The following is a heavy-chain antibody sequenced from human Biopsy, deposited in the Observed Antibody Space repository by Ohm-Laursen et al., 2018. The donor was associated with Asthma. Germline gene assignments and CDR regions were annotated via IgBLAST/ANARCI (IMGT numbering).Heavy chain of an antibody. J-gene: IGHJ4*02. CDR3: ARGDSSNWSHYYFDY. CDR1: GFAVSRDY. CDR2: IYSGGTS. Sequence: LSLTCAASGFAVSRDYMFWVRQAPGKGLEWVSVIYSGGTSHTADSVRGRFTISRDHSKNTLYLQMHSLRAEDTAVYYCARGDSSNWSHYYFDYWGQGTLVTVSS. V-gene: IGHV3-53*01. D-gene: IGHD3-22*01.